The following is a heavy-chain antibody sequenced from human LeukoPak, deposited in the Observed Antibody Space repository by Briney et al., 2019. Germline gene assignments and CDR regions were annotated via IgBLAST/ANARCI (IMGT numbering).Heavy chain of an antibody. Sequence: ASVKVSCKASGYTFTNYFIHWLRQPPGQGLEWMGIINPSSGSTTYAQKFQGRVTMSRDTSTSTVYMELRSLRTEDTAMYYCAGPSFLYYFDYWGQGTLVTVSS. CDR3: AGPSFLYYFDY. CDR1: GYTFTNYF. J-gene: IGHJ4*02. V-gene: IGHV1-46*01. CDR2: INPSSGST.